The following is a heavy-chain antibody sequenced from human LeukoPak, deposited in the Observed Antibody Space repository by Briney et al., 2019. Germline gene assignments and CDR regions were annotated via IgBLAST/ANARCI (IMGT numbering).Heavy chain of an antibody. CDR2: IIPIFGTA. V-gene: IGHV1-69*05. CDR3: ARGRTYYYDSSGYGAFDI. CDR1: GGTFSSYA. Sequence: ASVKVSCKASGGTFSSYAISWVGQAPGQGLEWMGRIIPIFGTANYAQKFQGRVTITTDESTSTAYMELSSLRSEDTAVYYCARGRTYYYDSSGYGAFDIWGQGTMVTVSS. D-gene: IGHD3-22*01. J-gene: IGHJ3*02.